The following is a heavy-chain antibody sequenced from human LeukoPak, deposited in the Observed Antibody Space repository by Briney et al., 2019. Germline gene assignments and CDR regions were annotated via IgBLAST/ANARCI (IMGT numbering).Heavy chain of an antibody. J-gene: IGHJ4*02. D-gene: IGHD6-13*01. Sequence: SETLSLTCTVSGGSINTFYWSWIRQPAGKGLEWIGRIFTSGSTNFNPSLKSRVTMSVDTSKNQFSLRLRSVTAADTAVYYCARVTGYMVEDYFDSWGQGTLVTVSS. CDR2: IFTSGST. V-gene: IGHV4-4*07. CDR1: GGSINTFY. CDR3: ARVTGYMVEDYFDS.